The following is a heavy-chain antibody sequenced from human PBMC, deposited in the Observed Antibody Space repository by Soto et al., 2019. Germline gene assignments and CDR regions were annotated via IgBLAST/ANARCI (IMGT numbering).Heavy chain of an antibody. Sequence: QVQLVQSVAEVKKPGASVKVSCEASGYSFTNYGISWVRQAPGQGLEWMGWISAYTGNTKYAQKLQGRVTMTTDTSTSTAYMELRSLRSDDTAVYYCAREGGDIGSSEYWGQGTLVTVSS. CDR3: AREGGDIGSSEY. CDR1: GYSFTNYG. V-gene: IGHV1-18*01. J-gene: IGHJ4*02. CDR2: ISAYTGNT. D-gene: IGHD2-15*01.